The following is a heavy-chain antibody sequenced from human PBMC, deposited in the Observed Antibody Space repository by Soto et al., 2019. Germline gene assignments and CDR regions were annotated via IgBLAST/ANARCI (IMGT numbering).Heavy chain of an antibody. CDR2: ISAYNGNT. J-gene: IGHJ5*02. CDR3: ARVVEEQLNWFDP. CDR1: GYTLTSYG. Sequence: GASVKVSCKDSGYTLTSYGISWVRQAPGQGLEWMGWISAYNGNTNYAQKLQGRVTMTTDTSTSTAYMELRSLRSDDTAVYYCARVVEEQLNWFDPWGQGTLVTVSS. D-gene: IGHD6-13*01. V-gene: IGHV1-18*01.